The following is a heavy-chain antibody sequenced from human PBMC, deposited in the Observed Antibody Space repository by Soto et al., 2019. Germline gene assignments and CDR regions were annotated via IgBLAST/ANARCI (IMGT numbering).Heavy chain of an antibody. V-gene: IGHV1-69*06. CDR1: GGTFSSYA. D-gene: IGHD3-10*01. Sequence: ASVKVSCKASGGTFSSYAISWVLQAPGQGLEWMGGIIPIFGTANYAQKFQGRVTITADKSTSTAYMELSSLRSEDTAVYYCASGELSITSNYYYYGMDVWGQGTTVTVSS. CDR2: IIPIFGTA. CDR3: ASGELSITSNYYYYGMDV. J-gene: IGHJ6*02.